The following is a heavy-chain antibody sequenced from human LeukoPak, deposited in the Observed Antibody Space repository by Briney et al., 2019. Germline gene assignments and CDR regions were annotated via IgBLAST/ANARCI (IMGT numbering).Heavy chain of an antibody. D-gene: IGHD3-22*01. CDR2: IYSDGSST. CDR3: ARDRRYYDSSGYCTLFDY. J-gene: IGHJ4*02. CDR1: GFTFSSYW. Sequence: GGSLRLSCAASGFTFSSYWMHWVRQAPGKGLVWVSRIYSDGSSTSYADSVKGRFTISRDNAKNTLYLQMNSLRAEDTAVYYCARDRRYYDSSGYCTLFDYWGQGTLVTVSS. V-gene: IGHV3-74*01.